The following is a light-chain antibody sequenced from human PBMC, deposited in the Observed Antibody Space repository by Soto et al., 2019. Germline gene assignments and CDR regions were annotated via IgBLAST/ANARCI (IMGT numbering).Light chain of an antibody. J-gene: IGKJ1*01. V-gene: IGKV1-39*01. Sequence: IQLTQSPSSLSASVGDRVTITCRASQSIRYSLNWYQQRPGEAPKVLIYGASNLQSGVPPRFSGSGSGTDFALTISSLQPEDFATYYCHQTAGSLTWTFGQGTRVEAK. CDR3: HQTAGSLTWT. CDR1: QSIRYS. CDR2: GAS.